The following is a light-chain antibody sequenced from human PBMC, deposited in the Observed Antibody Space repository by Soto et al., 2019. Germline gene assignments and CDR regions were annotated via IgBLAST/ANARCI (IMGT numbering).Light chain of an antibody. J-gene: IGKJ4*01. CDR2: GTS. V-gene: IGKV3-20*01. Sequence: VLTQSPGTLSLSPGERATLSCRASQSVDRNFLAWYLQKPGQAPRLLIYGTSNRATGIPDRFSGSGSGTDFTLPISRLEPEDFAVYYCQLGVAFGGGTKVEIK. CDR3: QLGVA. CDR1: QSVDRNF.